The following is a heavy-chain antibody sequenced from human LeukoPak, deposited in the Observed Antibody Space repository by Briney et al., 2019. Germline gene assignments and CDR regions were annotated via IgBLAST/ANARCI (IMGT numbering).Heavy chain of an antibody. CDR2: IYYSGST. CDR1: GGSINSYY. CDR3: ARHGGSGTYYNWFDP. V-gene: IGHV4-59*08. D-gene: IGHD3-10*01. J-gene: IGHJ5*02. Sequence: PSETLSLTCTVSGGSINSYYWSWIRQPPGKGLGWIGYIYYSGSTNYNPSLKSRVSISVDTSKNQFSLKLSSVTAADTAVYYCARHGGSGTYYNWFDPWGQGTLVTVSS.